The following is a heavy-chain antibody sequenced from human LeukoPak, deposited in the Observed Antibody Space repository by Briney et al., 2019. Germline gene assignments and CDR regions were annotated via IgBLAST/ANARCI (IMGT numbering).Heavy chain of an antibody. J-gene: IGHJ4*02. CDR2: INPNSGGT. Sequence: ASVKVSCKASGYTFTGYYMHWVRQAPGQGLEWMGWINPNSGGTNYAQKFQGRVTMTRDASISTAYMELSRLRSDDTAVYYCARDPSGDRGYFDYWGQGTPVTVSS. CDR1: GYTFTGYY. D-gene: IGHD7-27*01. CDR3: ARDPSGDRGYFDY. V-gene: IGHV1-2*02.